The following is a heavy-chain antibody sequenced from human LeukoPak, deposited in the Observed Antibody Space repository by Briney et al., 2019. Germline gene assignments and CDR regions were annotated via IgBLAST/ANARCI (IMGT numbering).Heavy chain of an antibody. Sequence: PGGSLRLSCAASGFTFSSYWMSWVRQAPGKGLEWVANIKQDGSEKYYVDSVKGRFTISRDNAKNSLYLQMNSLRAEDTAVYYCARKNYDFWSGYYDYWGQGTLVTVSS. D-gene: IGHD3-3*01. CDR3: ARKNYDFWSGYYDY. V-gene: IGHV3-7*01. CDR2: IKQDGSEK. J-gene: IGHJ4*02. CDR1: GFTFSSYW.